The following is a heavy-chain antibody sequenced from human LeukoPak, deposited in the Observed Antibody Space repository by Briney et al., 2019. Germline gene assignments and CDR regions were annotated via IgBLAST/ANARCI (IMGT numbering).Heavy chain of an antibody. CDR3: ARPGYDSSGYYQVFDY. J-gene: IGHJ4*02. CDR2: IYYGGST. V-gene: IGHV4-34*01. D-gene: IGHD3-22*01. CDR1: GGSFSGYY. Sequence: PSETLSLTCAVYGGSFSGYYWSWIRQPPGKGLEWIGSIYYGGSTYDNPSLRSRVTITIDTSKNHFSLKLSSVTAADTAVYYCARPGYDSSGYYQVFDYWGQGILVTVSS.